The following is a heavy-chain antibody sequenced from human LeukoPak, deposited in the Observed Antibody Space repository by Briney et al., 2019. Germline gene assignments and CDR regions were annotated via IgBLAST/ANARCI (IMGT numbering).Heavy chain of an antibody. CDR2: NCYSGST. D-gene: IGHD5-12*01. Sequence: KPSETLSLTCTVSGGSISSSGYYWGWIRQPPGKGLEWIGNNCYSGSTCHNPSLKSRVTVSVDTSKNNFSLKLTSVTAADTAAYYCATGMGSGYENWFDPWGQGTLVTVSS. V-gene: IGHV4-39*07. J-gene: IGHJ5*02. CDR1: GGSISSSGYY. CDR3: ATGMGSGYENWFDP.